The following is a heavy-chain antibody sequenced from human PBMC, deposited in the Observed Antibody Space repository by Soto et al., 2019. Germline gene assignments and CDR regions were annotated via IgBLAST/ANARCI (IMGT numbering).Heavy chain of an antibody. CDR3: ARRHYGSGSYSH. Sequence: GESLKISCKASGYSFTSYWISWVRQMPGKGLEWMGRIDPSDSYTNYSPSFHGHVTISVDKSINTAYLQWSSLKASDTAMYYCARRHYGSGSYSHWGQGTLVSVSS. V-gene: IGHV5-10-1*01. CDR2: IDPSDSYT. D-gene: IGHD3-10*01. CDR1: GYSFTSYW. J-gene: IGHJ4*02.